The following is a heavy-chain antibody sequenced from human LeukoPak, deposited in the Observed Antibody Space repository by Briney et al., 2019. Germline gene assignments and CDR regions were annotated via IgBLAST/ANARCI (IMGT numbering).Heavy chain of an antibody. V-gene: IGHV3-30*02. CDR3: ARGARPGGSYYLGDAFDI. CDR2: IRYDGSNK. Sequence: PGGSLRLSCAASGFTFSSYGMHWVRQAPGKGLEWVAFIRYDGSNKYYADSVKGRFTISRDNSKNTLYLQMNSLRAEDTAVYYCARGARPGGSYYLGDAFDIWGQGTMVTVSS. CDR1: GFTFSSYG. J-gene: IGHJ3*02. D-gene: IGHD1-26*01.